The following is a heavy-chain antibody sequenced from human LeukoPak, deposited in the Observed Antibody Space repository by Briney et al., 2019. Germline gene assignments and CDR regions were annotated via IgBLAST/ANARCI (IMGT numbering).Heavy chain of an antibody. J-gene: IGHJ6*03. V-gene: IGHV4-59*01. Sequence: SETLSLTCTVYGGSISNYYWTWIRQPPGKGLQWIGYIYYSGSTNYNPSLKSRVSISVDTSKNQFSLKLSSVTAADTAFYYCARLSPDCSSTSRYTYYYYMDVWGRGTTVTVSS. CDR1: GGSISNYY. CDR3: ARLSPDCSSTSRYTYYYYMDV. CDR2: IYYSGST. D-gene: IGHD2-2*02.